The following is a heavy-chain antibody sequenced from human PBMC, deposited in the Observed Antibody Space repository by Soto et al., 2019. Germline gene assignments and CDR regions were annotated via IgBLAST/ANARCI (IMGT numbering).Heavy chain of an antibody. CDR2: IIPIFGTA. D-gene: IGHD1-1*01. J-gene: IGHJ6*02. CDR1: GGTFSSYA. CDR3: ARDGTKPPSYYYGMDV. Sequence: SVKVSCKASGGTFSSYAISWVRQAPGQGLEWMGGIIPIFGTANYAQKFQGRVTITADESTSTAYMELSSLRSEDTAVYYCARDGTKPPSYYYGMDVWGQGTTVTVSS. V-gene: IGHV1-69*13.